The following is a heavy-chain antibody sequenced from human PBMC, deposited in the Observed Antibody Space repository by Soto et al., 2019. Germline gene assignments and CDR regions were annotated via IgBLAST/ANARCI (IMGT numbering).Heavy chain of an antibody. CDR3: ARGLSSAYYYFDY. J-gene: IGHJ4*02. CDR1: GFTFSSYG. V-gene: IGHV3-33*01. D-gene: IGHD6-19*01. CDR2: IWYDGSNK. Sequence: GGSLRLSCAASGFTFSSYGMHWVRQAPGKGLEWVAVIWYDGSNKYYADSVKGRFTLSRDNSKSTLYLQMNSLRAEDTAVYYCARGLSSAYYYFDYWGQGTLVTVPS.